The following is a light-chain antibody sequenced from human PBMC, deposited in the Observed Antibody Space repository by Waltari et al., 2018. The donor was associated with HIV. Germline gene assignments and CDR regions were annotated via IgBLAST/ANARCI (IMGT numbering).Light chain of an antibody. Sequence: IQMTQSPSSLSASVGDRVTITCRAGQTISTYLNWYQQRPGKAPKLLIYGASSLQSGVPSRFSGSGSGTDFTLKISRVEAEDVGVYYCMQALQTPTFGQGTKLEIK. CDR2: GAS. V-gene: IGKV1-39*01. J-gene: IGKJ2*01. CDR3: MQALQTPT. CDR1: QTISTY.